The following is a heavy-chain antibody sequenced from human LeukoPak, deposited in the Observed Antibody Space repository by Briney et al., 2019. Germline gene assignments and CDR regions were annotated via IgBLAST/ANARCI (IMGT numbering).Heavy chain of an antibody. Sequence: PGGSLRLSCAASGFTFSSFDIHWVRQTAGERLEWVSAIDTSGDAYYAGSVKGRFTISRENAKNSLHLQMSSLRAEDTAVYYCTRAVVPEGSGGYYYMDVWGKGTTVTVSS. V-gene: IGHV3-13*01. CDR3: TRAVVPEGSGGYYYMDV. D-gene: IGHD2-15*01. CDR1: GFTFSSFD. CDR2: IDTSGDA. J-gene: IGHJ6*03.